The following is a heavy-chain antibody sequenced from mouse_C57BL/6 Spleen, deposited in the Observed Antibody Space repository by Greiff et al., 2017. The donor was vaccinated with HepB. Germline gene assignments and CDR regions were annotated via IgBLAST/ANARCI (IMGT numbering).Heavy chain of an antibody. V-gene: IGHV1-55*01. CDR2: IYPGSGST. D-gene: IGHD1-1*01. CDR3: ARIPYYGSSPFDD. J-gene: IGHJ2*01. CDR1: GYTFTSYW. Sequence: VKLQQPGAELVKPGASVKMSCKASGYTFTSYWITWVKQRPGQGLEWIGDIYPGSGSTNYNEKFKSKATLTVDTSSSTAYMQLSSLTSEDSAVYYCARIPYYGSSPFDDWGQGTTLTVSS.